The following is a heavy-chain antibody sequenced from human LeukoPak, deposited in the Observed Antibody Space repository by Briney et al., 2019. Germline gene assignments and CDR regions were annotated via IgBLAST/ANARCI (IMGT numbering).Heavy chain of an antibody. J-gene: IGHJ6*04. CDR1: GFTFYTYA. V-gene: IGHV3-48*03. Sequence: GGSLRLSCAASGFTFYTYAMSWVRQAPGKGLEWVSYISSSGSTIYYADSVKGRFTISRDNAKNSLYLQMNSLRAEDTAVYYCAELGITMIGGVWGKGTTVTISS. CDR3: AELGITMIGGV. D-gene: IGHD3-10*02. CDR2: ISSSGSTI.